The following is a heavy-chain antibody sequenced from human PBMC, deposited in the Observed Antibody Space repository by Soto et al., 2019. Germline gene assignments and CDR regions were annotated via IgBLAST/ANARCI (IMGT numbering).Heavy chain of an antibody. Sequence: EVQLLESGGGLVQPGGSLRLSCAASGFTFSSYAMSWVRQAPGKGREWVAAISGSGGSTYYEDSERVRFTISRDNSKTTLYVQMSSRRAEDTAVYYCTKYPSGRDSSDWFDPWGQGTLVTVSS. V-gene: IGHV3-23*01. D-gene: IGHD3-22*01. CDR1: GFTFSSYA. CDR2: ISGSGGST. J-gene: IGHJ5*02. CDR3: TKYPSGRDSSDWFDP.